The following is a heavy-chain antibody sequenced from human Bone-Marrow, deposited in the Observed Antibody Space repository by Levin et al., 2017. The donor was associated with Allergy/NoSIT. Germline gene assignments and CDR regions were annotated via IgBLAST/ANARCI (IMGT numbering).Heavy chain of an antibody. J-gene: IGHJ4*02. V-gene: IGHV2-5*02. CDR2: IYWDIDK. D-gene: IGHD1/OR15-1a*01. CDR1: SLTTSGVG. Sequence: SLTTSGVGVGCIRQPPGKALEWLAFIYWDIDKRYSPSLKSRPTITKDTSRNQVVLTMANMDSVDTATYFCAHRRVEARYNGWNRGYFDYWGQGTLVTVSS. CDR3: AHRRVEARYNGWNRGYFDY.